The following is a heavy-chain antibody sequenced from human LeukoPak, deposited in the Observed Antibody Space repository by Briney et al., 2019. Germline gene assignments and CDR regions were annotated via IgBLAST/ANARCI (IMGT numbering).Heavy chain of an antibody. CDR1: GGTFSSYA. D-gene: IGHD2-15*01. J-gene: IGHJ4*02. V-gene: IGHV1-69*05. CDR2: IIPIFGTA. Sequence: SVKVSCKASGGTFSSYAISWVRQAPGQGLEWMGGIIPIFGTANYAQKFQGRVTITTDEPTSTAYMELSSLRSEDTAVYYCAKTGYCSGGSCSRGESLDYWGQGTLVTVSS. CDR3: AKTGYCSGGSCSRGESLDY.